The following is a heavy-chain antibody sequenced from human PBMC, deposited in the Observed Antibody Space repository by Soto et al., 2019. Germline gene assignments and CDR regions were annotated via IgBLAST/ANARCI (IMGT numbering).Heavy chain of an antibody. CDR1: GFTFSNYA. D-gene: IGHD3-10*01. CDR2: MSGSGDTT. J-gene: IGHJ4*02. CDR3: ATPGSPYGSGPYYNVDY. V-gene: IGHV3-23*01. Sequence: PGGSLRLSCAASGFTFSNYAMSWVRQAPGKGREWVSTMSGSGDTTYYADSVKGRFTISRDNSKNTLYLQMKSLRPEDTAVYYCATPGSPYGSGPYYNVDYWGQGTLVTVSS.